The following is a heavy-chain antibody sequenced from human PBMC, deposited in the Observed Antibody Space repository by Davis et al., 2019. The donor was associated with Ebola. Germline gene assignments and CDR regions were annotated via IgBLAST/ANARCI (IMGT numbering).Heavy chain of an antibody. CDR1: GYTFIGYI. CDR2: INPGNGNT. CDR3: ARDDDYGDSQASFDY. D-gene: IGHD4-17*01. V-gene: IGHV1-3*01. Sequence: ASVKVSCKASGYTFIGYIIHWVRLAPGQRLEWMGWINPGNGNTEYSQRFQGRVTITRDTSASTTYMELSSLRSEDTAVYFCARDDDYGDSQASFDYWGQGTLVTVSS. J-gene: IGHJ4*02.